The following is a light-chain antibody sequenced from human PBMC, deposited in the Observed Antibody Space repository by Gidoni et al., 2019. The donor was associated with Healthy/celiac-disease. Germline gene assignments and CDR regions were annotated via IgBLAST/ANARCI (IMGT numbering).Light chain of an antibody. V-gene: IGKV1-12*01. CDR3: QQANSFPPT. Sequence: DIQRTKSPSSVSASVGDRVTITCRASQAISSWLAWSQQKPGKAPKLLIYAASSLQSGVPSRFSGSGSGTDFTLTISSLQPEDFATYYCQQANSFPPTFGGGTKVEI. CDR1: QAISSW. CDR2: AAS. J-gene: IGKJ4*01.